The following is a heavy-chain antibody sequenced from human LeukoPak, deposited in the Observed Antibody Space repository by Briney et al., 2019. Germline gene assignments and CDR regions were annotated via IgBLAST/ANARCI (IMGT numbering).Heavy chain of an antibody. CDR1: GGSFSGYH. J-gene: IGHJ6*03. V-gene: IGHV4-34*01. D-gene: IGHD3-22*01. CDR3: ARGRHDITMIVVAMTSVSYYLDV. CDR2: INPSGST. Sequence: SETLSLTCAVYGGSFSGYHWTWIRQSPGKGLEWIGDINPSGSTYYNPSLKSRLTISVDTSKNQFSLKLRSVTAADTAVYYCARGRHDITMIVVAMTSVSYYLDVWGKGTTVTVS.